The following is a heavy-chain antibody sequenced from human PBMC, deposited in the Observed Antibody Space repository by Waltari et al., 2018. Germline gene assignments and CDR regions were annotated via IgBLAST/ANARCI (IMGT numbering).Heavy chain of an antibody. CDR3: ARARITMVRGVIIIPNWFDP. CDR1: GGSISSGGYY. Sequence: QVQLQESGPGLVKPSQTLSLTCTVSGGSISSGGYYWSWIRQHPGKGLEWIGYIYYSGSTYYNPSLKSLVTISVDTSKNQFSLKLSSVTAADTAVYYCARARITMVRGVIIIPNWFDPWGQGTLVIVSS. J-gene: IGHJ5*02. CDR2: IYYSGST. D-gene: IGHD3-10*01. V-gene: IGHV4-31*01.